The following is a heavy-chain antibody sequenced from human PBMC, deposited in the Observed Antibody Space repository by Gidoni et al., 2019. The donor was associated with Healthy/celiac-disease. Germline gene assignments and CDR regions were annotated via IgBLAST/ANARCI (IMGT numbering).Heavy chain of an antibody. CDR2: IYYRGST. CDR1: GRSISSYS. D-gene: IGHD5-18*01. J-gene: IGHJ4*02. Sequence: QVQLQESGPVLVKPSDTLSLTCTVSGRSISSYSCSWLRQPPGKGLAWIGYIYYRGSTNYNPSRKSRVTISVDTSKNQFSLKLSSVTAADTAVYYCARLGYSDGKKDYWGQGTLVTVSS. V-gene: IGHV4-59*08. CDR3: ARLGYSDGKKDY.